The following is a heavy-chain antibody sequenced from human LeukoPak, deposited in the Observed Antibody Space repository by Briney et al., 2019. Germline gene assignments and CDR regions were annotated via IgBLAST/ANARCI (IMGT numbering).Heavy chain of an antibody. CDR1: GFTFSSYP. CDR3: ARETRVRWTDY. Sequence: KPGGSLRLSCAASGFTFSSYPLNWVRQAPGKGLEWVSSISTTNSYIYYADSVKGRFTISRDNAKNSLYLQMNSLRAEDTAVYYCARETRVRWTDYWGQGILVTVSS. J-gene: IGHJ4*02. V-gene: IGHV3-21*01. D-gene: IGHD5-24*01. CDR2: ISTTNSYI.